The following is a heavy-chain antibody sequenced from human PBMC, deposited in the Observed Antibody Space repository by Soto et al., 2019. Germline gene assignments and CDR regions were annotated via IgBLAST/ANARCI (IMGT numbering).Heavy chain of an antibody. Sequence: GGSLRLSCAASGFTFSSYAMNWVRQAPGKGLEWVSVISGSDGSTYYADSVKGRFTISRDNSKNTLYVQMNSLRAEDTAVYYCAKAIRASNATLDPWGPGTRVTVSS. CDR3: AKAIRASNATLDP. J-gene: IGHJ5*02. D-gene: IGHD7-27*01. V-gene: IGHV3-23*01. CDR1: GFTFSSYA. CDR2: ISGSDGST.